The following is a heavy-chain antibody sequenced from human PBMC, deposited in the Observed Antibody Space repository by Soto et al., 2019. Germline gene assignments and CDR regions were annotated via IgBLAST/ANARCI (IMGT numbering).Heavy chain of an antibody. CDR1: GGTFSRYS. Sequence: QVQLVQSGAEVKKPGSSVKVSCKASGGTFSRYSFTWVRQAPGHGLEWMGRIRPVFGIPTYAQEVQGRVTFTADESTSTAYMELTSLRSEDTAVYYCAREDRDRETGLVPAAIAGMDVWGPGTTVIVSS. CDR2: IRPVFGIP. CDR3: AREDRDRETGLVPAAIAGMDV. J-gene: IGHJ6*02. V-gene: IGHV1-69*08. D-gene: IGHD2-2*01.